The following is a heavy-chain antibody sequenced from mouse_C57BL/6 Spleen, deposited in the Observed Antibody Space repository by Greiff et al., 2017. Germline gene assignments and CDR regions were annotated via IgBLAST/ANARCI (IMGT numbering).Heavy chain of an antibody. J-gene: IGHJ4*01. CDR3: TRSTMVTTRNYAMDY. V-gene: IGHV5-9-1*02. CDR2: ISSGGDYI. CDR1: GFTFSSYA. D-gene: IGHD2-2*01. Sequence: EVKVEESGEGLVKPGGSLKLSCAASGFTFSSYAMSWVRQTPEKRLEWVAYISSGGDYIYYADTVKGRFTISRDNARNTLYLQMSSLKSEDTAMYYCTRSTMVTTRNYAMDYWGQGTSVTVSS.